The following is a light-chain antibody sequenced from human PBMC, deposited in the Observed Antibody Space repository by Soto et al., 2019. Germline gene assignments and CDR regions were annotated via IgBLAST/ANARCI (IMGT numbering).Light chain of an antibody. CDR2: EVR. CDR3: SSYSSTKTRV. Sequence: QSVLTQPASMSGSPGQSITISCTGTSNDVGNYNYVSWYQHHPGKAPKVMIYEVRNRPSGVSNRFSGSKSGNTASLTISGLQAEDEADYYCSSYSSTKTRVFGTGTKVTVL. CDR1: SNDVGNYNY. J-gene: IGLJ1*01. V-gene: IGLV2-14*01.